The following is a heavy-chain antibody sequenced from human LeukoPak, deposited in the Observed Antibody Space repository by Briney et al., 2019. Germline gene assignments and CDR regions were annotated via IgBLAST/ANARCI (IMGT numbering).Heavy chain of an antibody. J-gene: IGHJ6*04. Sequence: GASLKISCKGSGYSFTSYWISWVRQMPGKGLEWMGRIDPSDSYTNYSPSFQGHVTISADKSISTAYLQWSSLKASDTAMYYCARHSSGGTYYYYGMDVWGKGTTVTVSS. D-gene: IGHD2-15*01. CDR1: GYSFTSYW. V-gene: IGHV5-10-1*01. CDR2: IDPSDSYT. CDR3: ARHSSGGTYYYYGMDV.